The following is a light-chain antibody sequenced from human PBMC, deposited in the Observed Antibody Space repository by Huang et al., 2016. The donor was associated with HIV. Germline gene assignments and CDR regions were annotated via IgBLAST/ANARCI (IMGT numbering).Light chain of an antibody. Sequence: VLTQSPATLSWYPGERVTLSCRASQSVGNYIAWYQQHPGQSPKLLIYDTSTRASVNPVRFGGSGSGTDFTLTISSLESEDFAVYYCQQRSSGVTFGGGTKV. CDR3: QQRSSGVT. V-gene: IGKV3-11*01. CDR2: DTS. J-gene: IGKJ4*01. CDR1: QSVGNY.